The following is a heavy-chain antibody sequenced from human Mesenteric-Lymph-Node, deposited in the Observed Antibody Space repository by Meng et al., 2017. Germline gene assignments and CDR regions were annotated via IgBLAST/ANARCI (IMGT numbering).Heavy chain of an antibody. CDR2: IYYSGST. CDR1: GGSISSGDYY. Sequence: QVQLRESGPGLVKPSLTLSPTCTVSGGSISSGDYYWSWIRQPPGKGLEWIGCIYYSGSTYYNPSLKGRVTISVDTSKNQFSLNLSSVTAADTAVYYCARGQRSYSGSYPEWFDPWGQGTLVTVSS. CDR3: ARGQRSYSGSYPEWFDP. D-gene: IGHD1-26*01. J-gene: IGHJ5*02. V-gene: IGHV4-30-4*01.